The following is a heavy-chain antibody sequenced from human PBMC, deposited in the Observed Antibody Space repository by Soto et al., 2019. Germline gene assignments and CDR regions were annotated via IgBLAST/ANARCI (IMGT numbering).Heavy chain of an antibody. CDR2: IYYSGST. J-gene: IGHJ4*02. V-gene: IGHV4-39*01. CDR3: ASRDGGSTIDY. Sequence: SETLSLTCSVSGGSTSSSSYYWGWIRQPPGKGLQWIGTIYYSGSTYYNPSLKSRVTISVDTSKNQFSLKLSSVTAADTAVYYCASRDGGSTIDYWGQGALVTVSS. CDR1: GGSTSSSSYY.